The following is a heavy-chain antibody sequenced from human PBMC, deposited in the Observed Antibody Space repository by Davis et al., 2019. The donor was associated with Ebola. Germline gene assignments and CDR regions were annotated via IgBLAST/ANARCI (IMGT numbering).Heavy chain of an antibody. CDR1: GGSISSYY. Sequence: MPSETLSLTCTVSGGSISSYYWSWIRQPPGKGLEWIGYIYYSGSTNYNPSLKSRVTISVDTSKNQFSLKLSSVTAADTAVYYCARGRYWGQGTLVTVSS. V-gene: IGHV4-59*12. CDR3: ARGRY. CDR2: IYYSGST. J-gene: IGHJ4*02.